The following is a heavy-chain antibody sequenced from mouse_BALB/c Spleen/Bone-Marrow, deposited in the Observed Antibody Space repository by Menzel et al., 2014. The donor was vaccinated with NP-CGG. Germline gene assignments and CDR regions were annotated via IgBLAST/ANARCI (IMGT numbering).Heavy chain of an antibody. J-gene: IGHJ4*01. Sequence: EVKLMESGGGLVQPGGSRKLSCAASGITFSSFGMHLVRQAPEKGLEWVAYISSGSSTIYYADTVKGRFTISRDNPKNTLFLQMTSLRSEDTAMYYCARDYGYAMDYWGQGTSVTVSS. CDR1: GITFSSFG. V-gene: IGHV5-17*02. CDR3: ARDYGYAMDY. D-gene: IGHD1-1*01. CDR2: ISSGSSTI.